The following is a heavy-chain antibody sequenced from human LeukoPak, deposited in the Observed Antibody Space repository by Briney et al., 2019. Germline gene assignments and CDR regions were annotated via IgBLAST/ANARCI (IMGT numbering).Heavy chain of an antibody. CDR2: ISYDGSNK. Sequence: GGSLRHSCAASGFTFSSYGMHWVRQAPGKGLEWVAVISYDGSNKYYADSVKGRFTISRDNSKNTLYLQMNSLRAEDTAVYYCAKDRYGSGNNWFDPWGQGTLVTVSS. CDR3: AKDRYGSGNNWFDP. V-gene: IGHV3-30*18. D-gene: IGHD3-10*01. CDR1: GFTFSSYG. J-gene: IGHJ5*02.